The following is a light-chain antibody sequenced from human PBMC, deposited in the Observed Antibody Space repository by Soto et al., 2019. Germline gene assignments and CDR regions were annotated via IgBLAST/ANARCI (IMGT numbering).Light chain of an antibody. Sequence: DIQMTQSPSSLSASVGDRVTITCRASQAISNYLNWYQQRPGKAPKLLIYDASNLERGVPSRFSGTRSGTHFNFGITSLQPEYVATYYCQQSDSLPISFGQGTRLEI. J-gene: IGKJ5*01. CDR1: QAISNY. CDR3: QQSDSLPIS. CDR2: DAS. V-gene: IGKV1-33*01.